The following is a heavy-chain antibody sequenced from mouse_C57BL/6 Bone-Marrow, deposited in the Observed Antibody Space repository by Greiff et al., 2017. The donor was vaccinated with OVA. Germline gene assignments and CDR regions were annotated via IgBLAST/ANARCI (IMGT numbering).Heavy chain of an antibody. J-gene: IGHJ2*01. CDR1: GFNIKDDY. CDR2: IDPENGDT. CDR3: TTGTTVVAPDY. Sequence: VQLQQSGAELVRPGASVKLSCTASGFNIKDDYMHWVKQRPEQGLEWIGWIDPENGDTEYASKFQGKATITADTSSNTAYLQLNSLTSEDTAVDYCTTGTTVVAPDYWGQGTTLTVSS. D-gene: IGHD1-1*01. V-gene: IGHV14-4*01.